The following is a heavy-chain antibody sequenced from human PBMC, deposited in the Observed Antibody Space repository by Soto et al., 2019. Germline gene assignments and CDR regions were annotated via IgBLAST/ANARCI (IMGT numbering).Heavy chain of an antibody. CDR1: GFTFNSYG. CDR2: ISGGGGVT. Sequence: GGSLRLSCAASGFTFNSYGMTWVRQAPGKGLEWVSSISGGGGVTYYADSVKGRFTISRDNSENTLHLQMNSLRAEDTAVYYCAKDPKSYYDYVWGSQNWFDPWGQGTLVTVSS. V-gene: IGHV3-23*01. J-gene: IGHJ5*02. D-gene: IGHD3-16*01. CDR3: AKDPKSYYDYVWGSQNWFDP.